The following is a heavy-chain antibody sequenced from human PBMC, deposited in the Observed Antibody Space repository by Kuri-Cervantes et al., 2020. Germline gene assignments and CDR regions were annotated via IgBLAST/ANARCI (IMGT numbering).Heavy chain of an antibody. CDR2: INNDGTTT. D-gene: IGHD3-22*01. CDR1: GFMFSSHW. Sequence: GESLKISCAVSGFMFSSHWMHWVRQAPGKGLVWVSHINNDGTTTTYADSVRGRFTIFRDDAKKTLYLQMNSLKTEDTAVYYCTTDDTWFALDIWGQGTMVTVSS. J-gene: IGHJ3*02. CDR3: TTDDTWFALDI. V-gene: IGHV3-74*01.